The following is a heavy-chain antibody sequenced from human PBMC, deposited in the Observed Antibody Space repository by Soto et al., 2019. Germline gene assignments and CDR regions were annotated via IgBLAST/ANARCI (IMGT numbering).Heavy chain of an antibody. D-gene: IGHD3-10*01. CDR2: IHNSRST. Sequence: QVQLQESGPGLLRPSETLSLTCAVSRGSVSSDLFYWSWIRQPPGKGLEWIGYIHNSRSTNYNTSLKSRVTMSLDTPNNLFFLKLTSVTAADTAVYYCAREKRAGNWFDSWGQGTLVTVSS. V-gene: IGHV4-61*01. J-gene: IGHJ5*01. CDR3: AREKRAGNWFDS. CDR1: RGSVSSDLFY.